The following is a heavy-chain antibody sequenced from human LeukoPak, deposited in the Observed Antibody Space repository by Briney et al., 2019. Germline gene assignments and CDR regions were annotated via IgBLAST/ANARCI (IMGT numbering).Heavy chain of an antibody. CDR3: ARLHLSKWLLTYEDGDY. V-gene: IGHV3-48*01. CDR1: GFTFSTYS. J-gene: IGHJ4*02. D-gene: IGHD3-22*01. Sequence: GGSLRLSCAASGFTFSTYSMKWVRQAPGKGLEWVSYISSSSSTIYYADSLKGRFTISRDNAKNSLYLQMNSLRAEDTAVYYCARLHLSKWLLTYEDGDYWGQGTLVTVSS. CDR2: ISSSSSTI.